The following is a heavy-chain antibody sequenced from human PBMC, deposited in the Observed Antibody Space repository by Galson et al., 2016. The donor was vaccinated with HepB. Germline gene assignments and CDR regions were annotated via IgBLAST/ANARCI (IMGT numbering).Heavy chain of an antibody. Sequence: SLRLSCAASGFTFSTYNMNWVRQAPGKGLEWVSSISNSNSYIYYTDSVKGRFTISRDNSKNTLYLQMSSLRAEDTAVYYCAKDVWRGSGTDYYGMDVWGQGTTVTVSS. CDR3: AKDVWRGSGTDYYGMDV. V-gene: IGHV3-21*01. CDR1: GFTFSTYN. D-gene: IGHD1-1*01. CDR2: ISNSNSYI. J-gene: IGHJ6*02.